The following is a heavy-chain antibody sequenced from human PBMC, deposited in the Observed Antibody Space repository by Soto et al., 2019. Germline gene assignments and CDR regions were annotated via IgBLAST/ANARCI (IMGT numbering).Heavy chain of an antibody. J-gene: IGHJ4*02. Sequence: SETLSLTCAVSGGSISSCGYSWSWIRQPPGKGLEWIGYIYHSGSTYYNPSLKSRVTISVDRSKNQFSLKLSPVTAADTSVYYCASSRGSPVRLDYWGQGTLVTVSS. V-gene: IGHV4-30-2*01. CDR2: IYHSGST. CDR3: ASSRGSPVRLDY. D-gene: IGHD1-26*01. CDR1: GGSISSCGYS.